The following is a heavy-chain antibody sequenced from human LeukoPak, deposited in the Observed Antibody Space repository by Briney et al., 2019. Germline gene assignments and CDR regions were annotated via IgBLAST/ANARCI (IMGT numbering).Heavy chain of an antibody. CDR2: IKHDGSEK. Sequence: PGGSLRLSCAASGFTFSSYWMSWVRQAPGKGLEWVANIKHDGSEKYYVDSVKGRFTISRDNAKNSLYLQMNSLRAEDTAVYYCARGQSTPYSSASYYFDYWGQGTLVTVSS. D-gene: IGHD6-6*01. CDR1: GFTFSSYW. CDR3: ARGQSTPYSSASYYFDY. V-gene: IGHV3-7*01. J-gene: IGHJ4*02.